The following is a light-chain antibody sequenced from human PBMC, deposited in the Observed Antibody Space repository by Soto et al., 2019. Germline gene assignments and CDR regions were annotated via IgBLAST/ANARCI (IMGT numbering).Light chain of an antibody. CDR1: QSVSSN. J-gene: IGKJ4*01. CDR3: QQYNNWSLT. CDR2: GAS. V-gene: IGKV3-15*01. Sequence: EIVMTQSPATLSVSPGERATLSCRASQSVSSNLAWYQQKPGQAPRLLIYGASTRATGIPARFSGSWSGTEFTLTISILQSEDFAVYYCQQYNNWSLTFGGGTKVEIK.